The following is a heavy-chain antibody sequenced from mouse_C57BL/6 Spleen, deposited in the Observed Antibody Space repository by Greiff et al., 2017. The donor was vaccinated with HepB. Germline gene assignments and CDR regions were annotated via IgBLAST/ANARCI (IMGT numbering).Heavy chain of an antibody. CDR2: IRSKSNNYAT. CDR3: VRGDWYFDV. Sequence: EVKLVESGGGLVQPKGSLKLSCAASGFSFNTYAMNWVRQAPGKGLEWVARIRSKSNNYATYYADSVKDRFTISRDDSESMLYLQMNNLKTEETAMYYCVRGDWYFDVWGTGTTVTVSS. J-gene: IGHJ1*03. CDR1: GFSFNTYA. V-gene: IGHV10-1*01.